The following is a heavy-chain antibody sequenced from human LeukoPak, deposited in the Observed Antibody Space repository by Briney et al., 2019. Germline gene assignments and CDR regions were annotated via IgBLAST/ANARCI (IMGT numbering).Heavy chain of an antibody. CDR1: GFTFSSYG. CDR3: AKDLNARGFYDSSGYSQLVDY. J-gene: IGHJ4*02. CDR2: ISYDGSNK. Sequence: GGSLRLSCAASGFTFSSYGMPWVRQAPGKGLEWVAVISYDGSNKYYADSVKGRFTNSRDNSKNTLYLQMNSLRAEDTAVYYCAKDLNARGFYDSSGYSQLVDYRGQGTLVTVSS. D-gene: IGHD3-22*01. V-gene: IGHV3-30*18.